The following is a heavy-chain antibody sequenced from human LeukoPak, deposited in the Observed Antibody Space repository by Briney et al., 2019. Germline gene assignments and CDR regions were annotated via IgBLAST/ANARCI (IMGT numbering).Heavy chain of an antibody. Sequence: PGGSLRLSCAASGFTFSNYEMNWFRQAPGKGLEWVSYISSRDSIIYYADYVKGRFTISRDNAKNSLYLQINSLRAEDTAVYYCATGGACSGGSCYGYFDYWGQGTLVTVSS. CDR2: ISSRDSII. V-gene: IGHV3-48*03. J-gene: IGHJ4*02. CDR1: GFTFSNYE. CDR3: ATGGACSGGSCYGYFDY. D-gene: IGHD2-15*01.